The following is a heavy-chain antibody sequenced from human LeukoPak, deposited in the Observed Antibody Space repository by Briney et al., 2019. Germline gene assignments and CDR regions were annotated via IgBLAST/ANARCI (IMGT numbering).Heavy chain of an antibody. CDR2: IYYSGST. V-gene: IGHV4-39*01. CDR3: ASPSPHCSSTSCPNGGFFDY. J-gene: IGHJ4*02. Sequence: SETLSLTCTVSGGSISSSSYYWGWIRQPPGKGLEWIGSIYYSGSTYYNPSLKSRVTIAVDTSKNQFSLKLSSVTAADTAVYYCASPSPHCSSTSCPNGGFFDYWGQGTLVTVSS. CDR1: GGSISSSSYY. D-gene: IGHD2-2*01.